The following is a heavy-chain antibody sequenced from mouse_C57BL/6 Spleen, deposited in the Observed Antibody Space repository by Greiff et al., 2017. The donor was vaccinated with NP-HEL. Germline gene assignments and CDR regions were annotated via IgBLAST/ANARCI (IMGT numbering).Heavy chain of an antibody. J-gene: IGHJ3*01. CDR3: TRDDYATTGFAY. Sequence: VQLQESGAELVRPGAPVTLSCKASGYTFTDYEMHWVKQTPVHGLEWIGAIDPETGGTAYNQKFKGKAILTADKSSSTAYMELRSLTSEDSAVYYCTRDDYATTGFAYWGQGTLVTVSA. V-gene: IGHV1-15*01. CDR1: GYTFTDYE. D-gene: IGHD6-5*01. CDR2: IDPETGGT.